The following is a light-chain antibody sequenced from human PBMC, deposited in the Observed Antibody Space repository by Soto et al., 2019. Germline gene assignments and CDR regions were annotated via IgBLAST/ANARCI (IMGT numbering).Light chain of an antibody. J-gene: IGKJ5*01. CDR1: QDINNF. CDR2: AAS. V-gene: IGKV1-16*01. CDR3: QHYDGYPQT. Sequence: DIQMTQSPSSPSASVGDSVTITCRASQDINNFLAWFQQKPGKAPKSLIFAASSLHSGVPSRFSGSGSGTDFTLTISSLQAEDFGTYYCQHYDGYPQTFGQGTRLEIK.